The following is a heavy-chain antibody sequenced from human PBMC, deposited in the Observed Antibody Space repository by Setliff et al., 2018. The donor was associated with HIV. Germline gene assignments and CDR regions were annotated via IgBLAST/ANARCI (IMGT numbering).Heavy chain of an antibody. CDR2: VFYRGST. J-gene: IGHJ5*02. CDR3: ARAGHYDFLGGFSAQPLDP. V-gene: IGHV4-31*03. D-gene: IGHD3-3*01. Sequence: SETLSLTCTVSNGSISSGNHYWSWIRQHPGKGLEWIGYVFYRGSTYYNPSLKSRVSLSIDTSKNYFSLMLTSVTAADTAMYFCARAGHYDFLGGFSAQPLDPWGRGILVTVSS. CDR1: NGSISSGNHY.